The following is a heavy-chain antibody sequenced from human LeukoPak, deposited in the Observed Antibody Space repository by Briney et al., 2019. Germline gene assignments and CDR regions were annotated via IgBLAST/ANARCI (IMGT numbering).Heavy chain of an antibody. CDR2: ISSSSSYI. CDR3: ARGYGSGWFAN. V-gene: IGHV3-21*01. Sequence: GGSLRLSCAASGFTFSSYSMNWVRQAPGKGLEWVSSISSSSSYIYYADSVKGRFIISRDNAKNSLYLQMNSLRAEDTAVYYCARGYGSGWFANWGQGTLVTVSS. D-gene: IGHD6-19*01. J-gene: IGHJ4*02. CDR1: GFTFSSYS.